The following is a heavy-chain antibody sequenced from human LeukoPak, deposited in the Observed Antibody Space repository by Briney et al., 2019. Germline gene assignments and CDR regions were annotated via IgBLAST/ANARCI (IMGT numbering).Heavy chain of an antibody. V-gene: IGHV4-34*01. CDR1: GGSMSPYH. CDR2: INHSGST. D-gene: IGHD2-2*01. CDR3: ASYGCSSTSCQYYFDY. J-gene: IGHJ4*02. Sequence: PSETLSLTCTVSGGSMSPYHWGWIRQPPGKGLEWIGEINHSGSTNYNPSLKSRVTISVDTSKNQFSLKLSSVTAADTAVYYCASYGCSSTSCQYYFDYWGQGTLVTVSS.